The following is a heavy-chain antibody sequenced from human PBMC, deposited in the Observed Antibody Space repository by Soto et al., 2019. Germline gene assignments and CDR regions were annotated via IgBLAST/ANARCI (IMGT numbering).Heavy chain of an antibody. D-gene: IGHD5-18*01. J-gene: IGHJ6*02. CDR2: IYYSGST. Sequence: SETLSITCTVSGDSVSSGSYYWSWIRQPPGKGLEWIGYIYYSGSTNYNPSLKSRVTISVDTSKNQFSLKLSSVTAADTAVYYCAREKRGYSYGLYYYYGMDVWGQGTTVTVSS. CDR1: GDSVSSGSYY. CDR3: AREKRGYSYGLYYYYGMDV. V-gene: IGHV4-61*01.